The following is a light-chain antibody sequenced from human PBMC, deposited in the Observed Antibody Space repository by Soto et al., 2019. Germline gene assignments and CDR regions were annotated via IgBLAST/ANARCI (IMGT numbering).Light chain of an antibody. CDR1: SSDVGNYNL. CDR2: EDN. Sequence: QSALTQPASVSGSPGQSITISCTGTSSDVGNYNLISWYQHPPGTAPKLLIYEDNKRPSGVAHRFSGSKSGNTASLTIAGLQAEDDADYYCCSYAGSTTLVFGGGTKVTVL. CDR3: CSYAGSTTLV. J-gene: IGLJ2*01. V-gene: IGLV2-23*01.